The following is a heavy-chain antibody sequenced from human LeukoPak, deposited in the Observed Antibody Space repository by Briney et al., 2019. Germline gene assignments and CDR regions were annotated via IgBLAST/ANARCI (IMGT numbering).Heavy chain of an antibody. CDR3: ARDFMVRGVILPGPRDY. Sequence: SETLSLTCTVSGDSISRYYWSWIRQPPGKGLEWIGYIYNSGSTNYNPSLKSRVTISVDTSKTQFSLRLSSVTAADTAVYYCARDFMVRGVILPGPRDYWGQGTLVTVSS. CDR1: GDSISRYY. J-gene: IGHJ4*02. CDR2: IYNSGST. D-gene: IGHD3-10*01. V-gene: IGHV4-59*01.